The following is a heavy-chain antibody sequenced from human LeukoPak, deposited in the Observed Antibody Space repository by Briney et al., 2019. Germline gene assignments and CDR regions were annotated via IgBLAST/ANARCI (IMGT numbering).Heavy chain of an antibody. V-gene: IGHV3-23*01. CDR1: GFTFGTYA. D-gene: IGHD3-3*01. Sequence: PGGSLRLSCAASGFTFGTYAMSWVRQPPGKGLEWVSLINDRGVYTYYSDSVKGRFTISRDNSKNTLYLQTNSLIYEDTAVYYCAQDFFPNPLWGQGTLVTVSS. CDR2: INDRGVYT. CDR3: AQDFFPNPL. J-gene: IGHJ4*02.